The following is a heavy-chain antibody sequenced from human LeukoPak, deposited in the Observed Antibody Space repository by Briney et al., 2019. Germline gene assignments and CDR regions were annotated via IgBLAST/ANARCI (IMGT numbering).Heavy chain of an antibody. V-gene: IGHV1-18*01. CDR3: ARDIDGYSYAD. J-gene: IGHJ4*02. D-gene: IGHD5-18*01. CDR2: ISAYNGNT. Sequence: SVKVSCKASGYSFTSCGFSWVRQAPGQGLEWMGWISAYNGNTNYAQKLQGRVTMTTDTSTSTAYMELRSLRSDDTAVYYCARDIDGYSYADWGQGTLVTVSS. CDR1: GYSFTSCG.